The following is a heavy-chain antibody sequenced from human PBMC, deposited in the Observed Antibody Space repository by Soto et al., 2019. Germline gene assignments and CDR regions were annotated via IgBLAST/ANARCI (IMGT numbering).Heavy chain of an antibody. Sequence: QVQLVESGGGVVQPGRSLRLSCAASGFSFSSCAMHWVRQAPGKGLEWVAVISHDGSNKYYADSVKGRFTISRDISINTLYLQMNSLRAEDTAVYYCARVSIAVAGIAYYFDYWGQGTLVTVSS. J-gene: IGHJ4*02. D-gene: IGHD6-19*01. CDR2: ISHDGSNK. CDR3: ARVSIAVAGIAYYFDY. V-gene: IGHV3-30-3*01. CDR1: GFSFSSCA.